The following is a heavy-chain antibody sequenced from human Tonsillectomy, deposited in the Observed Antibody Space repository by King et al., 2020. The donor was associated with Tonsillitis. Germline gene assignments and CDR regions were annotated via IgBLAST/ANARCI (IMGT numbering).Heavy chain of an antibody. D-gene: IGHD3-9*01. Sequence: VQLVESGGGVVQPGGSLRLSCAASGFTFNIYGMHWVRQAPGKGLEWVAYVRYDGTNTYYADSVKGRFIISRDNSKNMMYLQMNSLKTEDTAVYYCAKKVPDTLTGYWDSWGQGALVTVSS. CDR1: GFTFNIYG. CDR3: AKKVPDTLTGYWDS. V-gene: IGHV3-30*02. J-gene: IGHJ4*02. CDR2: VRYDGTNT.